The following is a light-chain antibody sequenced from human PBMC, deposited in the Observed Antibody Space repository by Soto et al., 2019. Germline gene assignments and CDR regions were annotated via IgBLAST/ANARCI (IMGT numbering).Light chain of an antibody. CDR3: QQYYSYPVT. Sequence: AIRMTQSPSSLSASTGDRVTITCRASQGISSYLAWYQQKPGKAPKLLIYAASTLQSGVPSRFSGSGSETDFTLTISCLQSEEFATYYCQQYYSYPVTFGQGTKVEIK. V-gene: IGKV1-8*01. J-gene: IGKJ1*01. CDR2: AAS. CDR1: QGISSY.